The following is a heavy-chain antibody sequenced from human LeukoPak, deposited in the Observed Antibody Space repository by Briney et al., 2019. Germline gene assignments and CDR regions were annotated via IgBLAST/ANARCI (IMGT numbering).Heavy chain of an antibody. Sequence: ASVKVSYKASGGTFSSYAISWVRQAPGQGLEWMGGIIPIFGTANYAQKFQGRVTITTDESTSTAYMELSSLRSEDTAVYYCARDSSYYYDSSGYYDYYYMDVWGKGTTVTVSS. D-gene: IGHD3-22*01. CDR1: GGTFSSYA. J-gene: IGHJ6*03. CDR2: IIPIFGTA. CDR3: ARDSSYYYDSSGYYDYYYMDV. V-gene: IGHV1-69*05.